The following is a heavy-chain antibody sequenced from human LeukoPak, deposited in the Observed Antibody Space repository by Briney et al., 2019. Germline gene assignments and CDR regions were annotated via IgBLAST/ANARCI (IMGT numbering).Heavy chain of an antibody. CDR1: GFIFSTHG. Sequence: PGGSLRLSCTASGFIFSTHGMHWVRQAPGKGLEWVALIRYDGSNTYYADSVKGRFTISRDNAKNSLHLQMNSLRAEDTAVYYCTRDPSEASHPYYFDYWGQGILVTVSS. J-gene: IGHJ4*02. D-gene: IGHD6-25*01. V-gene: IGHV3-30*02. CDR3: TRDPSEASHPYYFDY. CDR2: IRYDGSNT.